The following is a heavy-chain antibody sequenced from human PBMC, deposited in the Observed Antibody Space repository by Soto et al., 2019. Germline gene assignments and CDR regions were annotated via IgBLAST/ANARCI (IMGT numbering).Heavy chain of an antibody. CDR1: GFTFSNDA. V-gene: IGHV3-30-3*01. CDR3: ARDSAARYYFDS. Sequence: QVQLVESGGDVVQPGRSLRLSCAASGFTFSNDAMHWVRQPPGKGLEWVALLSYDGSNKNYARSVKGRFTVSRDNSKNTLFLHMESLKDEDTAVYFCARDSAARYYFDSWGQGTLVTVSS. CDR2: LSYDGSNK. D-gene: IGHD6-6*01. J-gene: IGHJ4*02.